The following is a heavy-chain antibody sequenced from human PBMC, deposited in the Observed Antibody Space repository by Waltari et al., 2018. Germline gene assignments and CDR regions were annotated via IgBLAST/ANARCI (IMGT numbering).Heavy chain of an antibody. J-gene: IGHJ3*02. CDR2: ISYDGSNK. CDR3: ARWNIVGKNAFDI. V-gene: IGHV3-30*01. CDR1: GFTFSSYA. Sequence: QVQLVESGGGVVQPGRSLRLSCAASGFTFSSYAMHWVRQAPGKGLEWGAVISYDGSNKYYADSVKGRFTISRDNSKNTLYLQMNSLRAEDTAVYYCARWNIVGKNAFDIWGQGTMVTVSS. D-gene: IGHD2-15*01.